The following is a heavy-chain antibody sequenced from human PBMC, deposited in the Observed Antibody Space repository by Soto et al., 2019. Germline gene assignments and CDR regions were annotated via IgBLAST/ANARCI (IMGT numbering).Heavy chain of an antibody. CDR1: GFSLSTSGVG. V-gene: IGHV2-5*02. J-gene: IGHJ4*02. Sequence: QITLKESGPTLVKPTQTLTLTCTFSGFSLSTSGVGVGWIRQPPGKALEWLALIYWDDDKRYSPSLKSRLTITKHTSKNQLVLTMNNMDPVDTATYSGARRPSGTYWDYWGKGTRVT. D-gene: IGHD3-3*01. CDR2: IYWDDDK. CDR3: ARRPSGTYWDY.